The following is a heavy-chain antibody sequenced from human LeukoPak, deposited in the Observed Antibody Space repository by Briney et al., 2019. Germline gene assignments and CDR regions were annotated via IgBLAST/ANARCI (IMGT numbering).Heavy chain of an antibody. CDR3: AREGLSIAVAGNWFDP. Sequence: SQTLSLTCAISGDSVSGNSAAWNWIRQSPSRGLEWLGRTYYRSKWYNDYAVSVKGRITINPDTSKNQFSLRLNSVTPEDTAVYYCAREGLSIAVAGNWFDPWGQGTLVTVSS. V-gene: IGHV6-1*01. J-gene: IGHJ5*02. CDR1: GDSVSGNSAA. CDR2: TYYRSKWYN. D-gene: IGHD6-19*01.